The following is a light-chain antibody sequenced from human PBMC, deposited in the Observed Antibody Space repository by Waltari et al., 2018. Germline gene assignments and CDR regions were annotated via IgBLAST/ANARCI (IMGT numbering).Light chain of an antibody. V-gene: IGLV1-47*01. Sequence: QSVLTQPPSASGTPGQRVTISCSGSISNLGTNYVYWYQQFPGTAPKLLIQRNNQRPSGVPDRFSGSKSGTSASLAISGLRSDDEADYYCASWDDSLSVGVFGGGTKLTVL. J-gene: IGLJ3*02. CDR1: ISNLGTNY. CDR2: RNN. CDR3: ASWDDSLSVGV.